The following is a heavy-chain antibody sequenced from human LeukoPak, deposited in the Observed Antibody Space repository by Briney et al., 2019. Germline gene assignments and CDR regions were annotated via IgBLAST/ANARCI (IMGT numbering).Heavy chain of an antibody. D-gene: IGHD2-2*01. CDR3: ARTLGYCSSTSCQNWFDP. CDR2: INQRGST. J-gene: IGHJ5*02. V-gene: IGHV4-34*01. CDR1: VGSFSGYY. Sequence: SDTLSLPCTVYVGSFSGYYWIWIRQPPGKGLEGIGEINQRGSTNYNPSHKSRVTISVDTSKNQFSLKLSSVTAADTAVYYCARTLGYCSSTSCQNWFDPWGQGTLVTVSS.